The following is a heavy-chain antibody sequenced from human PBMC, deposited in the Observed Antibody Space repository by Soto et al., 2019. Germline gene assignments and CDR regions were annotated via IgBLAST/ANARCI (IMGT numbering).Heavy chain of an antibody. D-gene: IGHD6-19*01. CDR3: AKAVPGPHPLDYYYYYGMDV. CDR2: ISYDGSNK. Sequence: GGSLRLSCAASGFTFSSYGMHWVRQAPGKGLEWVAVISYDGSNKYYADSVKGRFTISRDNSKNTLYLQMNSLRAEDTAVYYCAKAVPGPHPLDYYYYYGMDVWGQGTTVTVSS. V-gene: IGHV3-30*18. CDR1: GFTFSSYG. J-gene: IGHJ6*02.